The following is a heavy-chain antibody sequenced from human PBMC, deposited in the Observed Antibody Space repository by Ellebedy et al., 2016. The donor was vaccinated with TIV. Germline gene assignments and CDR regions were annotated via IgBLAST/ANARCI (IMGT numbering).Heavy chain of an antibody. V-gene: IGHV5-51*01. CDR2: IYPGDSDT. CDR3: ARYDSDGGAFDI. CDR1: GYSFTTYW. Sequence: GESLKISXEASGYSFTTYWIGWVRQMPGKGQEWMGIIYPGDSDTRYSPSFQGQVTISADKSISTACLQWSSLKASDTAMYYCARYDSDGGAFDIWGQGTMVTVSS. J-gene: IGHJ3*02. D-gene: IGHD3-9*01.